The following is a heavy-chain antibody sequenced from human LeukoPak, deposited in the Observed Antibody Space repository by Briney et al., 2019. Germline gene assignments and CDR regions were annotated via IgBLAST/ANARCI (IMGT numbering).Heavy chain of an antibody. Sequence: GGSLRLSCAASGFTFSSYTYTMSWVRQAPGKGLEWVTGITGSGGSTYYAVSVKGRFTISRDNSKNTLYLQMNSLTVEDTAIYYCAKGLTYGGQGTLVTVSS. J-gene: IGHJ4*02. CDR3: AKGLTY. CDR2: ITGSGGST. D-gene: IGHD2-21*01. CDR1: GFTFSSYT. V-gene: IGHV3-23*01.